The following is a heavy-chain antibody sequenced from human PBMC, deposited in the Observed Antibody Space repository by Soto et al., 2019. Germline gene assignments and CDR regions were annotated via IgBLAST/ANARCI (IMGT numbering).Heavy chain of an antibody. CDR2: IKSRTDGGTT. J-gene: IGHJ4*02. V-gene: IGHV3-15*07. CDR1: GFTFNNAW. Sequence: ELQLVESGGGLVKSGGSLRLSCAASGFTFNNAWMNWVRQAPGKGLEWVGRIKSRTDGGTTDYAAPVKDRFTISRDDSKNTLYLQMKSLKTEDTAMYYCTTERDESSGYAPNYWGQRTLVTVSS. CDR3: TTERDESSGYAPNY. D-gene: IGHD3-22*01.